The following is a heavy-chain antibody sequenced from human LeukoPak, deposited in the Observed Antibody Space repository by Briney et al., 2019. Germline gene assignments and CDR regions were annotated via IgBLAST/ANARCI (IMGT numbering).Heavy chain of an antibody. CDR3: ARQNIAVAEYFDY. V-gene: IGHV5-51*01. Sequence: GESLKISCKASGYSFTSYWIGWVRQMPGKGLEWMGIIYPGDSDTRYSPSFQGQVTISADKSISTAYLQWSGLKASDTAMYYCARQNIAVAEYFDYWGQGTLVTVSS. D-gene: IGHD6-19*01. CDR1: GYSFTSYW. CDR2: IYPGDSDT. J-gene: IGHJ4*02.